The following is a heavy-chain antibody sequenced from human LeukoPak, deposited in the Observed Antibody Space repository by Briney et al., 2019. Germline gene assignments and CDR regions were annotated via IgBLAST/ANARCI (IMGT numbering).Heavy chain of an antibody. CDR3: ARDKILYYYDSSGGFDY. Sequence: EGSLRLSCAASGFTFSSYWMSWVRQAPGKGLEWVANIKQDGSEKYYVDSVKGRFTISRDNAKNSLYLQMNSLRAEDTAVYYCARDKILYYYDSSGGFDYWGQGTLVTVSS. CDR2: IKQDGSEK. CDR1: GFTFSSYW. D-gene: IGHD3-22*01. V-gene: IGHV3-7*01. J-gene: IGHJ4*02.